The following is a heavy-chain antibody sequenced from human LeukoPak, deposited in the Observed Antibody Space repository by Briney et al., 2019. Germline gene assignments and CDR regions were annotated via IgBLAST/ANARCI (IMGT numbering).Heavy chain of an antibody. D-gene: IGHD5-24*01. Sequence: GGSLRLSCAASGFTFSRYEMNWVRQAPGKGREWVAYISSSGSTIYYADSVEGRFTISRDNAKNSLYLQMNSLRAEDTAVYYCANLWGGGYKSDGMAVWGKGTTVTVSS. J-gene: IGHJ6*04. CDR3: ANLWGGGYKSDGMAV. CDR1: GFTFSRYE. V-gene: IGHV3-48*03. CDR2: ISSSGSTI.